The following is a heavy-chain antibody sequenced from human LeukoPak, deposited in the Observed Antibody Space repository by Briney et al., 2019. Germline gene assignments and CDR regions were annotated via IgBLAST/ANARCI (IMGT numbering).Heavy chain of an antibody. J-gene: IGHJ4*02. V-gene: IGHV3-53*01. CDR1: GFTVSSNY. D-gene: IGHD3-10*01. CDR3: ARDRWFGELLFDY. Sequence: GGSLRLSCAASGFTVSSNYMSWVRQAPGKGLEWVSVIYSGGSTYHADSVKGRFTISRDNSKNTLYLQMNSLRAEDTAVYYCARDRWFGELLFDYWGQGTLVTVSS. CDR2: IYSGGST.